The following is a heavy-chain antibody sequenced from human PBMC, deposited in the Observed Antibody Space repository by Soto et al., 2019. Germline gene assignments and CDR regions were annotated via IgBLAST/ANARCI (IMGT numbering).Heavy chain of an antibody. J-gene: IGHJ4*02. CDR2: ISSNGGTT. CDR1: GFTFSSYD. V-gene: IGHV3-64*01. Sequence: EVQLAESGGGMVQPGGSLRLSCVASGFTFSSYDMHWVRQAPGKGLEYVSSISSNGGTTYYGNSLKGRFAISRDNSKNTLYLQMGSLRAEDMAVYYCVIRVSGNYDYWGQGTLVTVSS. CDR3: VIRVSGNYDY. D-gene: IGHD1-7*01.